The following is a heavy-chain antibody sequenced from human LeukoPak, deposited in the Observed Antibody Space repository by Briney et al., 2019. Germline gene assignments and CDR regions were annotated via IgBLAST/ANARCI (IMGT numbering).Heavy chain of an antibody. D-gene: IGHD3-10*01. J-gene: IGHJ4*02. CDR2: INSDGSST. Sequence: PGGSLRLSCAASGFTFRSYWMYWVRQAPGKGLVWVSRINSDGSSTSYADSVKGRFTISRDNAKNTLYLQMNSLRAEDTAVYYCARPERSGSYNYWGQGTLVTVSS. CDR1: GFTFRSYW. V-gene: IGHV3-74*01. CDR3: ARPERSGSYNY.